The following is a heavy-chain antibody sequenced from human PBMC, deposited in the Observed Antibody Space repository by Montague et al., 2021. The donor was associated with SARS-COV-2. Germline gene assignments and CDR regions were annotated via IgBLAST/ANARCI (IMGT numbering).Heavy chain of an antibody. CDR2: VLYTGVT. D-gene: IGHD3-16*02. Sequence: SETLSLTCSVSGGSVGSGSYYWSWIRQPPGKGLQWIGNVLYTGVTSFNPSLKSRLTMSVDSSKNEFSLNLRSVTAADTAVYYCAMTAVIRYQYYFDNWGQGTLVAVSS. CDR3: AMTAVIRYQYYFDN. V-gene: IGHV4-61*01. J-gene: IGHJ4*02. CDR1: GGSVGSGSYY.